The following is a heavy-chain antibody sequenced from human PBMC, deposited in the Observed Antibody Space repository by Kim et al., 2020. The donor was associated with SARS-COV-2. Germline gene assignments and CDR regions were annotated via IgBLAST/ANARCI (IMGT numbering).Heavy chain of an antibody. J-gene: IGHJ4*02. Sequence: GESLKISCKGSGYSFTSYWIGWVRQMPGKGLEWMGIIYPGDSDTRYSPSFQGQVTISADKSISTAYLQWSSLKASDTAMYYCAQRVMVRGVITILWGQGTLVTVSS. CDR2: IYPGDSDT. D-gene: IGHD3-10*01. CDR3: AQRVMVRGVITIL. CDR1: GYSFTSYW. V-gene: IGHV5-51*01.